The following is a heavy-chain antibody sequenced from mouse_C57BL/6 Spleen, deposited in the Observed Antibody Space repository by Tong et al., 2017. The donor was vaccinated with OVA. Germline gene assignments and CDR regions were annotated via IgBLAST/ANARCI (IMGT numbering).Heavy chain of an antibody. CDR1: GFTFSSFG. Sequence: EVQLVESGGDLVKPGGSLKLSCAASGFTFSSFGMHWVRQAPEKGLEWVAYISSGSSTIYYADTVKGRFTISRDNPKNTLFLQMTSLRSEDTAMYYCARTHPSTGWFAYWGQGTLVTVSA. V-gene: IGHV5-17*02. J-gene: IGHJ3*01. CDR2: ISSGSSTI. D-gene: IGHD4-1*01. CDR3: ARTHPSTGWFAY.